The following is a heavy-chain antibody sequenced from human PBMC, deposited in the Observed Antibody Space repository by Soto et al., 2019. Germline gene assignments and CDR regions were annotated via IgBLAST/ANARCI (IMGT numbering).Heavy chain of an antibody. J-gene: IGHJ4*02. V-gene: IGHV3-7*05. CDR2: IKPDGSDK. Sequence: EVQLVDSGGGLVQPGGSLRLSCAASGFTFSAYWMTWIRQAPGRGLEWVANIKPDGSDKFYVGSVKGRFTISRDNAKNSLYLQMNSLSAEDTAVYYCASGGHVDYCGQGTLVTVSS. CDR3: ASGGHVDY. D-gene: IGHD3-16*01. CDR1: GFTFSAYW.